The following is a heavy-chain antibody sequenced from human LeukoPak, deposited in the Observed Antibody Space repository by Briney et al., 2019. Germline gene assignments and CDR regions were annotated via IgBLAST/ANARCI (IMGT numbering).Heavy chain of an antibody. CDR1: GGSFSGYY. Sequence: WATLLLTCAAGGGSFSGYYWRGSRAPGGKGEGGIGEINDSGRTNYKESLKSRVPISRHTSKNHFSLTLSSVTSPATAVYFCARVRYSYVINDWSRTGLGAYPTKYYYHLDVSGNGTTVTVSS. J-gene: IGHJ6*03. D-gene: IGHD5-18*01. V-gene: IGHV4-34*01. CDR2: INDSGRT. CDR3: ARVRYSYVINDWSRTGLGAYPTKYYYHLDV.